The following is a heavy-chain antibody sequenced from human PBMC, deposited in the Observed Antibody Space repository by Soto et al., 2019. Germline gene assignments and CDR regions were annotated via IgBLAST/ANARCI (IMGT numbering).Heavy chain of an antibody. J-gene: IGHJ6*02. CDR1: GFTFASYG. CDR2: ASFDSKNK. V-gene: IGHV3-30*18. CDR3: AKESVEATYSFYGLDV. Sequence: LVESGGRVVRPGRSLTLSCAASGFTFASYGMHWVRQAPGKGLEWVATASFDSKNKYYIDSVEGRFTISRDNSENTLSLQMNSLRHEDTAVYYCAKESVEATYSFYGLDVWGPGTTVTVSS. D-gene: IGHD4-4*01.